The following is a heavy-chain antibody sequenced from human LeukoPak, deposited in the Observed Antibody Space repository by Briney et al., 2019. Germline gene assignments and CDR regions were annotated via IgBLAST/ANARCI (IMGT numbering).Heavy chain of an antibody. D-gene: IGHD3-22*01. CDR1: GGSFSGYY. CDR2: INHSGST. V-gene: IGHV4-34*01. J-gene: IGHJ4*02. Sequence: SETLSLTCAVYGGSFSGYYWSWIRQPPGKGLEWIGEINHSGSTNYNPSLKSRVTISVDTSKNQFSLKLSSVTAADTAVYYCARGGEITMIVVVTAPFDYWGQGTLVTVSS. CDR3: ARGGEITMIVVVTAPFDY.